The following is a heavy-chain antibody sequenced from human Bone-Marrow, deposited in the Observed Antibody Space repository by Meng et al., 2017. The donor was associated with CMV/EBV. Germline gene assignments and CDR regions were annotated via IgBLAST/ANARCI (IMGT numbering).Heavy chain of an antibody. CDR1: GFTLSSYA. Sequence: GEYLNLHWPASGFTLSSYAMHWVRQAPGKGLEWVAVISYDGSNKYYADSVKGRFTISRDNSKNTLYLQMNCLRTEDTAVYYCARARVRGLKYDYKGIDVWGQGTTVTVSS. J-gene: IGHJ6*01. CDR3: ARARVRGLKYDYKGIDV. V-gene: IGHV3-30-3*01. CDR2: ISYDGSNK. D-gene: IGHD3-10*01.